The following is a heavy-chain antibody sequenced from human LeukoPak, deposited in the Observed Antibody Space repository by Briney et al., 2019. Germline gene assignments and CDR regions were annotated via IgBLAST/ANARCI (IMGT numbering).Heavy chain of an antibody. V-gene: IGHV3-7*01. Sequence: GGSLRLSCAASGFTFSSYWVSWVRQAPGKGLEWVANIKQDGSEKYYVDSVKGRFTISRDNAKNSLYLQMDSLRAEDTAVYYCAREGGVEYCSGGSCYTSASYFDYWGQGTLVTVSS. CDR2: IKQDGSEK. CDR3: AREGGVEYCSGGSCYTSASYFDY. J-gene: IGHJ4*02. D-gene: IGHD2-15*01. CDR1: GFTFSSYW.